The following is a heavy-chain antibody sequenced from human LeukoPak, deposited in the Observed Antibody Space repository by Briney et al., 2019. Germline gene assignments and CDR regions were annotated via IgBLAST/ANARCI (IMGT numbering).Heavy chain of an antibody. CDR3: ARVLLPAAADYYYYGMDV. Sequence: ASVKVSCKASGYTFTSYGISWVRQAPGQGLEWMGWISAYNGNTNYAQKLQGRVTMTRNTSISTAYMELSSLRSEDTAVYYCARVLLPAAADYYYYGMDVWGQGTTVTVSS. V-gene: IGHV1-18*01. J-gene: IGHJ6*02. CDR1: GYTFTSYG. CDR2: ISAYNGNT. D-gene: IGHD2-2*01.